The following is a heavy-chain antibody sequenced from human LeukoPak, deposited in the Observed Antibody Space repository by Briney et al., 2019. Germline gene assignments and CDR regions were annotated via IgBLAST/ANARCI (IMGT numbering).Heavy chain of an antibody. J-gene: IGHJ4*02. CDR3: ARTGYSSGFYEEFDS. Sequence: GDSLKISCSCSGYTFTTYWIGWVRQMPGKGLEWMGIIYPGDSYTKYNPSFQGHVTFSADTSINTAYPHWSRLKASDTAMYYCARTGYSSGFYEEFDSWGQGTLVTVSS. D-gene: IGHD3-22*01. CDR1: GYTFTTYW. CDR2: IYPGDSYT. V-gene: IGHV5-51*01.